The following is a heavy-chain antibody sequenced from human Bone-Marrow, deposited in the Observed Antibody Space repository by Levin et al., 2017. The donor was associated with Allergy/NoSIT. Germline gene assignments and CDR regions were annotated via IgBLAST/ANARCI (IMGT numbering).Heavy chain of an antibody. Sequence: AGGSLRLSCAASGFTFSAVWMSWVRQGPGRGLEWVANINPDGSVEYYVESLRGRFDISRDNAKNALFLQMDSLRVEDTAIYYCAMVKYNPGPHDYWGQGSLVTVSS. CDR1: GFTFSAVW. CDR2: INPDGSVE. D-gene: IGHD1-14*01. V-gene: IGHV3-7*04. CDR3: AMVKYNPGPHDY. J-gene: IGHJ4*02.